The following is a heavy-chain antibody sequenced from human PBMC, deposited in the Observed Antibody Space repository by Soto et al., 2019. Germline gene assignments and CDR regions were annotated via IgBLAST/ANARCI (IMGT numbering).Heavy chain of an antibody. Sequence: ASETLSLTCTVSGGSISSYYWSWIRQPPGKGLEWIGYFYYSGSTNYNPSLKSRVTISVDMSKNQFSLKLSSVTAADTAVYYCARLRREGASYYDSRQGSAFDIWGQGTMVTVSS. J-gene: IGHJ3*02. V-gene: IGHV4-59*08. D-gene: IGHD3-22*01. CDR2: FYYSGST. CDR3: ARLRREGASYYDSRQGSAFDI. CDR1: GGSISSYY.